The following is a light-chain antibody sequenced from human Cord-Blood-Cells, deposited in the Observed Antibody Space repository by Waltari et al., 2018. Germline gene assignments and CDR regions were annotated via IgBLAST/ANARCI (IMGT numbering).Light chain of an antibody. CDR3: QSYDSSLSDSV. Sequence: HSVLPHPPPVSAAPGQRVTISCAGSSAHIGAGYDVHRSQQLPGTAPKLLIYGNSNRPSGVPDRFSGSKSGTSASLAITGLQAEDEADYYCQSYDSSLSDSVFGGGTKLTVL. V-gene: IGLV1-40*01. CDR2: GNS. CDR1: SAHIGAGYD. J-gene: IGLJ3*02.